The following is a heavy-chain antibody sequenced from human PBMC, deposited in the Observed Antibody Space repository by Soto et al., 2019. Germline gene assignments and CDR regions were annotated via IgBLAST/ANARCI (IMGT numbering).Heavy chain of an antibody. CDR1: GGSFSGYY. J-gene: IGHJ5*02. CDR3: ARRSSSWEFSWFDP. Sequence: QVQLQQWGAGLLKPSETLSLTCAVYGGSFSGYYWSWIRQPLGKGLEWIGEINHSGSTNYNPSLKSRVTISVDTSKNQFSLKLSSVTAADTAVYYCARRSSSWEFSWFDPWGQGTLVTVSS. CDR2: INHSGST. D-gene: IGHD6-13*01. V-gene: IGHV4-34*01.